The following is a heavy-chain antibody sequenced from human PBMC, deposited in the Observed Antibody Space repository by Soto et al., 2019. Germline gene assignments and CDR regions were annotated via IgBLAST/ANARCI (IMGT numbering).Heavy chain of an antibody. CDR3: AQFPAPGTPVFDY. CDR1: GFSLSTSGVG. CDR2: IYWDDDK. J-gene: IGHJ4*02. V-gene: IGHV2-5*02. D-gene: IGHD6-13*01. Sequence: QITLKESGPTLVKPTQTLTLTCTFSGFSLSTSGVGVGWICQPPGRALEGLALIYWDDDKRYSPSLKTRRTITKDTSNNQVVLTVTNMDPVDTATYYCAQFPAPGTPVFDYWGQGPLVTVSS.